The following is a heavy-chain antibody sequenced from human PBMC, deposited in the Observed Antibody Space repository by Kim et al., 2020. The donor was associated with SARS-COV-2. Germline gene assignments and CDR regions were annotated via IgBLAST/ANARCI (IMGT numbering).Heavy chain of an antibody. D-gene: IGHD6-19*01. V-gene: IGHV3-30*02. J-gene: IGHJ6*02. Sequence: GGSLRLSCAASGFTFRNYGMHWVRQAPGKGPEWVAVIWYDGSNKYYADSVKGRFTISRDNSKNTLYLQMNSLRIEDTALYYCATCVSHGWSNRGFYGMDVWGQGTTVTVSS. CDR3: ATCVSHGWSNRGFYGMDV. CDR2: IWYDGSNK. CDR1: GFTFRNYG.